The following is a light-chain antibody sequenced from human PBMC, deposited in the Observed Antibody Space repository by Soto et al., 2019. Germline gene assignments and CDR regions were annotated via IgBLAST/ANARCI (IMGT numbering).Light chain of an antibody. V-gene: IGKV3-11*01. CDR3: LQRTSWLS. CDR2: DAS. CDR1: QSVRTF. Sequence: ETVLTQSPATLSLSPGESATLSGRASQSVRTFLAGYQQKPGQAPRLLVYDASNWAAGIPARFSGSGSGTDFTLTISTLEPEDFGVYYCLQRTSWLSFGGGTKVEI. J-gene: IGKJ4*01.